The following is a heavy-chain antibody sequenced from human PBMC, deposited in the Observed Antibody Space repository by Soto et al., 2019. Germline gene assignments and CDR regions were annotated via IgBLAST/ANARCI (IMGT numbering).Heavy chain of an antibody. CDR3: ARGGGFCGGDCYKGGIDY. V-gene: IGHV3-30-3*01. CDR1: GFPFSPYT. D-gene: IGHD2-21*02. J-gene: IGHJ4*02. CDR2: ISYDGSDK. Sequence: QVQLVESGGDVVQPGRSLRLSCAASGFPFSPYTMHWVRQAPGKGLEWVAVISYDGSDKNYGDSVKGRFTVSRDNAKNTLSLQLNSLRAEDTAMYYCARGGGFCGGDCYKGGIDYWGQGTLVTVSS.